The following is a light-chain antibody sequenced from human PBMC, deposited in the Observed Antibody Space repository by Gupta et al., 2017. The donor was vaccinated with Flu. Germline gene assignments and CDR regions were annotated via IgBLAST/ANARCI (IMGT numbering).Light chain of an antibody. CDR3: QQTYTTPRT. Sequence: PSALSASVGNRVAMTCRASQSIALHVNWYQQKPGKAPHLLIHSTSALHTGVPSRVNGSGAWSEFTLTINSLQPEDFATYYCQQTYTTPRTFGQGTKVEIK. J-gene: IGKJ1*01. CDR1: QSIALH. CDR2: STS. V-gene: IGKV1-39*01.